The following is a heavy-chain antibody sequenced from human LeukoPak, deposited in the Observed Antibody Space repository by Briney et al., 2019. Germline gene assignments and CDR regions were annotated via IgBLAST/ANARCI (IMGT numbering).Heavy chain of an antibody. J-gene: IGHJ4*02. Sequence: GGSLRLSCTVSGFTVSSNSMSWVRQAPGRGLEWVASINQAGSQIHYVDSVKGRFTISRDNAKNSLYLEMSSLRAEDTAKYYCARLFGEVTIYDYWGQGTLVTVSS. V-gene: IGHV3-7*01. CDR1: GFTVSSNS. D-gene: IGHD3-10*01. CDR3: ARLFGEVTIYDY. CDR2: INQAGSQI.